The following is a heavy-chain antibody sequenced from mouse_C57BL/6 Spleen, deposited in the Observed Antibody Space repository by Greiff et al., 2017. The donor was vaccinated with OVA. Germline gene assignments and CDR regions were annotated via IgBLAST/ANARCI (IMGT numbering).Heavy chain of an antibody. CDR2: INPYNGGT. CDR3: ARKNYYGSERAMDY. J-gene: IGHJ4*01. V-gene: IGHV1-19*01. D-gene: IGHD1-1*01. CDR1: GYTFTDYY. Sequence: VQLQQSGPVLVKPGASVKMSCKASGYTFTDYYMNWVKQSHGKSLEWIGVINPYNGGTSYNQKFKGKATLTVDKSSSTAYMELNSLTSEDSAVYYWARKNYYGSERAMDYWGQGTSVTVSS.